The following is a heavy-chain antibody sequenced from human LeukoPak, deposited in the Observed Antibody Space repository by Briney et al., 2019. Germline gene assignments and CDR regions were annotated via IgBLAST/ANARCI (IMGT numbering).Heavy chain of an antibody. CDR1: GDSVRTDSHY. Sequence: SETLSLTCSVSGDSVRTDSHYWSWIRQPPGKGLEWIGYIYYSGSTNYNPSLKSRVTISVDTSKNQFSLKLSSVTAADTAVYYCARYWEIAARGRTAFDIWGQGTMVTVSS. CDR2: IYYSGST. V-gene: IGHV4-61*01. J-gene: IGHJ3*02. CDR3: ARYWEIAARGRTAFDI. D-gene: IGHD6-6*01.